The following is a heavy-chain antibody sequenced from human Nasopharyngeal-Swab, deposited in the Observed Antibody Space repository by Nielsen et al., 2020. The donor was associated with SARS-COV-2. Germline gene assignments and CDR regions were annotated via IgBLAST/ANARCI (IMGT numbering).Heavy chain of an antibody. V-gene: IGHV3-21*01. Sequence: GESLKISCAASGFTFSSYSMNWVRQAPGKGLEWVSSISSSSSYIYYADSVKGRFTISRDNAKDTLYLQVNSLRVEDTAVYYCALAGNYRFDYWGQGSLVTVSS. D-gene: IGHD6-19*01. CDR3: ALAGNYRFDY. CDR1: GFTFSSYS. CDR2: ISSSSSYI. J-gene: IGHJ4*02.